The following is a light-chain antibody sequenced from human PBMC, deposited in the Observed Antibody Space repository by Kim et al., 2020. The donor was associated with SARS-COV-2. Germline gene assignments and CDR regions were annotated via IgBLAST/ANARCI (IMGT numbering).Light chain of an antibody. Sequence: SASVGDRVTITCRASQSIITWLAWYQQKPGEAPKLLIYRAASLESGVPTRFSGSGSGTEFTLSISSLQPDDLATYYCQQYSSYPYTFGQGTKLEI. V-gene: IGKV1-5*03. CDR2: RAA. CDR1: QSIITW. CDR3: QQYSSYPYT. J-gene: IGKJ2*01.